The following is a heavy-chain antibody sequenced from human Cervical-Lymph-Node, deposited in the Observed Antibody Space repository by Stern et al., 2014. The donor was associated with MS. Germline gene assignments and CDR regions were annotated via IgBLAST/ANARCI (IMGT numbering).Heavy chain of an antibody. D-gene: IGHD6-6*01. J-gene: IGHJ4*02. CDR2: IIPIFGTA. CDR3: ARAAYSTSSYNY. CDR1: GGTFNTNV. V-gene: IGHV1-69*01. Sequence: VQLVESGAEVKKPGSSVKVSCKASGGTFNTNVISWVRQAPGQGLEWMGGIIPIFGTALYAQKFQGRVTITANESPPPVYMKLSSLRSEDTAVYYCARAAYSTSSYNYWGQGTLVIVSS.